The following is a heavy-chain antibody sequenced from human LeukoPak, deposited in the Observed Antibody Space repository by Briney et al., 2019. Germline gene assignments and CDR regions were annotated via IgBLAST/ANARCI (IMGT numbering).Heavy chain of an antibody. D-gene: IGHD4-11*01. CDR2: INWNGGST. V-gene: IGHV3-20*04. CDR3: TRVEETATTAAIIRKYSYYYYYMDV. CDR1: GFTFDDYG. J-gene: IGHJ6*03. Sequence: GGSQRLSCAASGFTFDDYGMSWVRQAPGKGLEWVSGINWNGGSTGYADSVKGRFTISRDNAKNSLYLQMSSLRAEDTAVYYCTRVEETATTAAIIRKYSYYYYYMDVWGKGNMVTVSS.